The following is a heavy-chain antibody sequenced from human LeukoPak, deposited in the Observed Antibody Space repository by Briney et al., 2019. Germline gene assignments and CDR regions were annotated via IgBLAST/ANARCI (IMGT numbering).Heavy chain of an antibody. D-gene: IGHD3-3*01. CDR1: GFIFNDYW. J-gene: IGHJ4*02. CDR2: IDRDGAPR. V-gene: IGHV3-74*01. CDR3: VASRWSGALDF. Sequence: GGSLRLSCAASGFIFNDYWMLWVRQVPGKGLVWVTRIDRDGAPRIYADSVKGRFTVSRDNARKALYLQMNSLREEDTAIYYCVASRWSGALDFWGQGSLVTVSS.